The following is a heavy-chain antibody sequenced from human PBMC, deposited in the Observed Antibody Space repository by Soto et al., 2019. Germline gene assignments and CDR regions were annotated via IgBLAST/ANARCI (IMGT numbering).Heavy chain of an antibody. Sequence: QVQLVQSGAEVKRPGDSVTVSCKTSGYIFTSYWIHWVRQAPGQGLEWMGLIKPSGGSTTYAQKFQGRVTMTRDTPRSTVYMELRSLKSEDTAVYYCVRVEGYSADERDWGQGTLVTVSS. CDR2: IKPSGGST. CDR3: VRVEGYSADERD. V-gene: IGHV1-46*01. D-gene: IGHD5-12*01. J-gene: IGHJ4*02. CDR1: GYIFTSYW.